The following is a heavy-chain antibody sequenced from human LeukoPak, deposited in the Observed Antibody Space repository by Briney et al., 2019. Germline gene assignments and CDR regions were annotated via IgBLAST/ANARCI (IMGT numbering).Heavy chain of an antibody. V-gene: IGHV3-11*04. CDR1: GFTFSDYY. D-gene: IGHD3-22*01. Sequence: GGSLRLSCAASGFTFSDYYMSWIRQAPGKGLEWVSYISSSGSTIYYADSVKGRFTISRDNAKNSLYLQMNSLRAEDTAVYYCARETPYYYDSSGYYYIGYWGQGTLVTVSS. J-gene: IGHJ4*02. CDR3: ARETPYYYDSSGYYYIGY. CDR2: ISSSGSTI.